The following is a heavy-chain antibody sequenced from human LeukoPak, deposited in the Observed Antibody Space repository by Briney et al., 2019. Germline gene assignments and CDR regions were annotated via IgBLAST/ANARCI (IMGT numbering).Heavy chain of an antibody. CDR1: GFTFSSYW. CDR3: ARDPRVVVTAMTVYYFDY. J-gene: IGHJ4*02. Sequence: PGGSLRLSCAASGFTFSSYWMHWVRQAPGKGLVWVSRINTDGSSTSYADSVKGRFTISRDNAKNTLYLQMNSLRAEDTAVYYCARDPRVVVTAMTVYYFDYWGQGTLVTVSS. CDR2: INTDGSST. V-gene: IGHV3-74*01. D-gene: IGHD2-21*02.